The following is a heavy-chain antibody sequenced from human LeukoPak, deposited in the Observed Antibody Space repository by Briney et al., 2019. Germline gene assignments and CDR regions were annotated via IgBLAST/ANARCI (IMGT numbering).Heavy chain of an antibody. J-gene: IGHJ3*02. V-gene: IGHV1-2*02. Sequence: ASVKVSCKASGDTFSGYYIHWVRQAPGQGLEWMGWINPNSGDTNYAQKFQGRVTMTRDTSISTAYMELSRLRSDDTAVYYCAREYYYDSSGYYYDAFDIWGQGTMVTVSS. D-gene: IGHD3-22*01. CDR3: AREYYYDSSGYYYDAFDI. CDR2: INPNSGDT. CDR1: GDTFSGYY.